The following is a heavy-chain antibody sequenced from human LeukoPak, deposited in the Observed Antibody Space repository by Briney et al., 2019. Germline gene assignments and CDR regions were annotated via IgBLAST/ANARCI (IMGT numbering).Heavy chain of an antibody. V-gene: IGHV1-2*02. J-gene: IGHJ4*02. CDR3: ARVHATGYFSLDLGY. CDR1: GYTFTGYF. Sequence: ASVKVSCKASGYTFTGYFMHWVRQAPGQGIDWMGWINPNTGGTKYAQKFQSRVTMTRDTSIGTAYIELSKVTSDDTAVYSCARVHATGYFSLDLGYWGQGTLVTVSS. D-gene: IGHD3-9*01. CDR2: INPNTGGT.